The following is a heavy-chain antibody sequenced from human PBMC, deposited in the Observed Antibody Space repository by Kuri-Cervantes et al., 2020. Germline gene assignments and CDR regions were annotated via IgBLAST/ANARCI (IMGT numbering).Heavy chain of an antibody. Sequence: GESLKISCAASGFTASSNYMSWVRQAPGKGLEWVSVIYSGGSTYYADSVKGRFTISRDSSKNTLYLQMNSLRAEDTAVYYCARSKLLWFGTFDYWGQGTLVTVSS. J-gene: IGHJ4*02. V-gene: IGHV3-66*02. D-gene: IGHD3-10*01. CDR3: ARSKLLWFGTFDY. CDR1: GFTASSNY. CDR2: IYSGGST.